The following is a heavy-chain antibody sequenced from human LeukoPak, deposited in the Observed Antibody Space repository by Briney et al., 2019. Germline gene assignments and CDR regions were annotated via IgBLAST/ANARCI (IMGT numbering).Heavy chain of an antibody. CDR2: IYHSGST. Sequence: SETLSLTCTVSGGSISSGGYSWSWIRQPPGKGLEWIGYIYHSGSTYYNPSLKSRVTISVDRSKNQFSLKLSSVTAADTAVYYCARKNDAFDIWGQGTMVTVSS. V-gene: IGHV4-30-2*01. CDR1: GGSISSGGYS. CDR3: ARKNDAFDI. J-gene: IGHJ3*02.